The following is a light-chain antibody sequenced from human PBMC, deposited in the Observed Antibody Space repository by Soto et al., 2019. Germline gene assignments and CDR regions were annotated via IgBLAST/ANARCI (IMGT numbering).Light chain of an antibody. CDR2: GNS. J-gene: IGLJ2*01. CDR1: SSNIGAGYD. V-gene: IGLV1-40*01. Sequence: QSVLTQPPSVSGAPGQRVTISCTGSSSNIGAGYDVHWYQQLPGTAPKLLIYGNSNRPSGFPDRFSGSKSGTSASLAITGLQAEDEADYSCQSYDSSLSGSVFGGGTQLTVL. CDR3: QSYDSSLSGSV.